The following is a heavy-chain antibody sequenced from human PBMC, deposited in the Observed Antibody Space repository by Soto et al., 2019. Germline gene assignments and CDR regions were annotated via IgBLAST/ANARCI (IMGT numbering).Heavy chain of an antibody. CDR3: ARVNLINMIQMFLDS. J-gene: IGHJ4*02. CDR1: GGSISSGSYY. Sequence: SETLSLTCTVSGGSISSGSYYWSWSRHRPGQGLEWIGYISYSGTTYYNPSLKSRLTISADTSKNQFALKLISVTAADTAVYYCARVNLINMIQMFLDSCGQGPLVTV. V-gene: IGHV4-31*03. CDR2: ISYSGTT. D-gene: IGHD3-22*01.